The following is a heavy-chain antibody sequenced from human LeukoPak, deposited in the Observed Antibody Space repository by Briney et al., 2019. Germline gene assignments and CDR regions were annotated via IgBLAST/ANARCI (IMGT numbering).Heavy chain of an antibody. Sequence: SETLSLTCAVYGGSFSGYYWSWIRQPPGKGLEWIGEINHSGSTNYNPSLKSRVTISVDKSKNQFSLKLSSVTAADTAVYYCARDRGMVRGVDDAFDIWGQGTMVTVSS. CDR2: INHSGST. D-gene: IGHD3-10*01. J-gene: IGHJ3*02. V-gene: IGHV4-34*01. CDR3: ARDRGMVRGVDDAFDI. CDR1: GGSFSGYY.